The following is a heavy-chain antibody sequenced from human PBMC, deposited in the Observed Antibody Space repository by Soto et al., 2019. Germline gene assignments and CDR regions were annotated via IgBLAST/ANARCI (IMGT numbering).Heavy chain of an antibody. V-gene: IGHV3-13*05. Sequence: EVQLEESGGGLVQRGGSLRLSCAASGFVFSSYDMHWVRHTTGAGLEWVSVIANTGDPYYSDSVKGRFTISRDNAKNALYLQMNSRRVGDSAMYYCAREGTGGGFDIWGQGTKVTVSS. CDR1: GFVFSSYD. CDR3: AREGTGGGFDI. CDR2: IANTGDP. J-gene: IGHJ3*02. D-gene: IGHD1-1*01.